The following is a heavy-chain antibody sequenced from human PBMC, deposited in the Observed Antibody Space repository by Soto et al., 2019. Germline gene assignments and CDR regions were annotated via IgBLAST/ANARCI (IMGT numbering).Heavy chain of an antibody. CDR2: IQNGGHT. CDR3: ARDGSDSYGLDV. Sequence: SETLSLTRIVSGHSISSYYWSWVRQSAEKGLEWIGRIQNGGHTQYNPSLKSRLTMSADTSKNQFSLRLNSVTAADTAVYYCARDGSDSYGLDVWGQGTTVTASS. V-gene: IGHV4-4*07. D-gene: IGHD3-10*01. J-gene: IGHJ6*02. CDR1: GHSISSYY.